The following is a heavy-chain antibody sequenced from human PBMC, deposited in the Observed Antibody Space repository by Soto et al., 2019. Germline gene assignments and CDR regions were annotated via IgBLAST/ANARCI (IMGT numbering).Heavy chain of an antibody. CDR1: GYTFTSYG. CDR2: IIPIFGTA. J-gene: IGHJ4*02. Sequence: ASVKVSCKASGYTFTSYGISWVRQAPGQGLEWMGGIIPIFGTANYAQKFQGRVTITADESTSTAYMELSSLRSEDTAVYYCARGSLRSSGWYDYWGQGTLVTVSS. D-gene: IGHD6-19*01. V-gene: IGHV1-69*13. CDR3: ARGSLRSSGWYDY.